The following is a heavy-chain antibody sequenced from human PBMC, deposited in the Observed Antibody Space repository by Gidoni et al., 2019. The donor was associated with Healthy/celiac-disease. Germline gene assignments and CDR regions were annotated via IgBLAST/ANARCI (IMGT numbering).Heavy chain of an antibody. D-gene: IGHD5-18*01. CDR1: GFPVSSNY. CDR3: AREWEDTAMVRYFDL. CDR2: IYSGGST. J-gene: IGHJ2*01. Sequence: EVQLVESGGGLIQPGGSLRLPCAASGFPVSSNYMSWVRQAPGKGLEWVSVIYSGGSTYNADSVKGRFTISRDNSKNTLYLQMNSLRAEDTAVYYCAREWEDTAMVRYFDLWGRGTLVTVSS. V-gene: IGHV3-53*01.